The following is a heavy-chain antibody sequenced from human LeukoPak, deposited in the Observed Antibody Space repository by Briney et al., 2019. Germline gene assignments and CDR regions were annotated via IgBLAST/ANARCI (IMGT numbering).Heavy chain of an antibody. D-gene: IGHD5-18*01. CDR1: GGSISISNYY. CDR3: ARGGYSYGPHYYYYYMDV. CDR2: IYYSGST. Sequence: SETLSLTCTVSGGSISISNYYWGWIRQPPGKGLEWIGSIYYSGSTYYNPSLKSRVTISVDTSKNQFSLKLSSVTAADTAVYYCARGGYSYGPHYYYYYMDVWGKGTTVTVSS. V-gene: IGHV4-39*07. J-gene: IGHJ6*03.